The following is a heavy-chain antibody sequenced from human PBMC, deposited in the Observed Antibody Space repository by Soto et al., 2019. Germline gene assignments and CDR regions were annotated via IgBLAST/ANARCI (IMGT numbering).Heavy chain of an antibody. CDR2: IIPIFCTA. CDR1: GGTFSSYA. Sequence: SVQVSCKPSGGTFSSYAISCVRLAPGQGLEWMGGIIPIFCTANYAQKFQGRVTITANEPTSTAYMHLTSLTSEDTAVYYCATDTGSSSTIYYGQYAPSDYYGMDVWGQGTTVTVSS. CDR3: ATDTGSSSTIYYGQYAPSDYYGMDV. D-gene: IGHD2-2*01. J-gene: IGHJ6*02. V-gene: IGHV1-69*13.